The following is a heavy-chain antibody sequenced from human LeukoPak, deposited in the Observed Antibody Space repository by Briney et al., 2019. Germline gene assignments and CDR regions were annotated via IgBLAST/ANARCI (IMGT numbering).Heavy chain of an antibody. Sequence: SETLSLTCAVSGYSISSGYYWGWIRQPPGKGLEWIGSIYHSGSTYYNPSLKSRVTISVDTSKNQFSLKLSSVTAADTAVYYCARQCLQGDAFDIWGQGTMVTVSS. V-gene: IGHV4-38-2*01. D-gene: IGHD4-11*01. CDR2: IYHSGST. CDR3: ARQCLQGDAFDI. J-gene: IGHJ3*02. CDR1: GYSISSGYY.